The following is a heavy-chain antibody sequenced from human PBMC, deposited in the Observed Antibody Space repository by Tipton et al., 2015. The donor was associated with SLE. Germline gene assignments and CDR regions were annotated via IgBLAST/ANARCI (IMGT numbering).Heavy chain of an antibody. V-gene: IGHV4-59*08. J-gene: IGHJ3*02. CDR1: GGSISSYY. D-gene: IGHD6-19*01. Sequence: TLSLTSTVSGGSISSYYWSWIRQPPGKGLEWIGYIYYSGSTNYNPSLRSRVTISVDTSKNQFSLKLSSVTAADTAVYYCARHDGQWDAFDIWGQGIMVTVSS. CDR3: ARHDGQWDAFDI. CDR2: IYYSGST.